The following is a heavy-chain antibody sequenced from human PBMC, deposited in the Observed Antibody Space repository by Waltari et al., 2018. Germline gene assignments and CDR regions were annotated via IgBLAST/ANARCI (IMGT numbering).Heavy chain of an antibody. CDR1: GFTFSSYS. CDR2: ISSSSSYI. J-gene: IGHJ4*02. D-gene: IGHD2-2*01. Sequence: EVQLVESGGGLVKPGGSLRLSCAASGFTFSSYSMNWVRQAPGKGLEWVSSISSSSSYIYYADSVKGRFTSSRDNAKNSLYLQMNSLRAEDTAVYYCARGLGVPAVQFDYWGQGTLVTVSS. V-gene: IGHV3-21*01. CDR3: ARGLGVPAVQFDY.